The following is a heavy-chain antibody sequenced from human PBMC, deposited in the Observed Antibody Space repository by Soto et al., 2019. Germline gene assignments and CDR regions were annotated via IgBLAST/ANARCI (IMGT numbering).Heavy chain of an antibody. CDR1: GSTFSSYG. J-gene: IGHJ4*02. Sequence: GGSLRLSCAASGSTFSSYGMNWVRQAPDKGLEWVAGISYDGRNTYHADSVKGRFTVSRDNSKNTLYLQMDTLRVEDTAMYYCANGRYSNSAEFDYWGQGTLVTVSS. CDR2: ISYDGRNT. CDR3: ANGRYSNSAEFDY. D-gene: IGHD5-18*01. V-gene: IGHV3-30*18.